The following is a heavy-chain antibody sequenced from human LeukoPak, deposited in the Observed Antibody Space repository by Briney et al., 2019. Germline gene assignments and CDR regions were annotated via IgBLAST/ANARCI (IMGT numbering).Heavy chain of an antibody. CDR2: IKEDGSDK. V-gene: IGHV3-7*01. Sequence: QTGGSLRLSCAASGFTFSDFWMTWVRQAPGKGLESVAYIKEDGSDKYYEDSVRGRFTISRDNAKSSLDLQMRSLRVEDTAVYYCARPRRGNSGDFFDLWGPGNLVTVSS. D-gene: IGHD4-23*01. J-gene: IGHJ4*02. CDR3: ARPRRGNSGDFFDL. CDR1: GFTFSDFW.